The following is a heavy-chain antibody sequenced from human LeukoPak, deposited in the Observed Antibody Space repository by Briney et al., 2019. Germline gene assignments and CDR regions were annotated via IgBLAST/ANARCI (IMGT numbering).Heavy chain of an antibody. V-gene: IGHV4-4*07. J-gene: IGHJ5*02. CDR3: ARVLLWFGESRFDH. Sequence: SETLSLTCTVSGGSISSYYWSWIRQPAGKGLEWIGRIYTSGSTNYNPSLKSRVTMSVDTSKNQFSLKLSSVTAADTAVYYCARVLLWFGESRFDHWGQGTLVTVSS. D-gene: IGHD3-10*01. CDR1: GGSISSYY. CDR2: IYTSGST.